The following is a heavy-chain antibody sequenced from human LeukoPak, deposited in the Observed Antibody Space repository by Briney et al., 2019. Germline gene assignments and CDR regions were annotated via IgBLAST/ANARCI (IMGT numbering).Heavy chain of an antibody. CDR1: GFTFSSYA. J-gene: IGHJ3*02. Sequence: GGSLRLSCAASGFTFSSYAMHWVRQAPGKGLEWVAVISYDGSNKYYADSVKGRFTISRDNSKNTLYLQMNSLRAEDTAVYYCARDRVGAQIIDAFDIWGQGTMVTVSS. V-gene: IGHV3-30-3*01. D-gene: IGHD1-26*01. CDR3: ARDRVGAQIIDAFDI. CDR2: ISYDGSNK.